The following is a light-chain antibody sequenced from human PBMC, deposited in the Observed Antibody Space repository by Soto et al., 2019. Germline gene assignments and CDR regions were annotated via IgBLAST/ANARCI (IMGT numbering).Light chain of an antibody. Sequence: EIVMTQSPATLSVSPGERVTLSCRPSQTIHSHLAWYQQRPGQAPRPLIYAASTRATGIPARFSGNGFGTEFTLTISSLQSEDFAVYYCQQYSDWPLTVGGGTKVEIK. CDR3: QQYSDWPLT. J-gene: IGKJ4*01. V-gene: IGKV3D-15*01. CDR2: AAS. CDR1: QTIHSH.